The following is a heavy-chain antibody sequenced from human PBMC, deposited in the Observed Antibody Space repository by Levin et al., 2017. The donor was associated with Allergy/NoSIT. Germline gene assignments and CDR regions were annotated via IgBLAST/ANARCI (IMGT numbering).Heavy chain of an antibody. J-gene: IGHJ4*02. V-gene: IGHV3-21*01. Sequence: PGGSLRLSCAASGFPFSHYSMVWVRQAPGKGLEWVASISDSSNYIHYADSLKGRLTISRDNAKNSVFLQMNSLRAEDTAVYFCAKMGDNRSSSGYYFDYWGQGTLVTVSS. D-gene: IGHD3-3*01. CDR1: GFPFSHYS. CDR3: AKMGDNRSSSGYYFDY. CDR2: ISDSSNYI.